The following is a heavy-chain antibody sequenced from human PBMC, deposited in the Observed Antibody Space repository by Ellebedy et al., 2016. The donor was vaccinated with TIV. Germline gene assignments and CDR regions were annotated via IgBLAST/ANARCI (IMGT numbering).Heavy chain of an antibody. CDR3: VKDYETTVTTNWFDP. J-gene: IGHJ5*02. CDR1: GFTVSSNY. V-gene: IGHV3-66*01. CDR2: IYSGGST. D-gene: IGHD4-17*01. Sequence: GESLKISCAASGFTVSSNYMSWVRQAPGKGLEWVSVIYSGGSTYYADSVKGRFTISRDNSKNTLYLQMSSLRAEDTAVYYCVKDYETTVTTNWFDPWGQGTLVTVSS.